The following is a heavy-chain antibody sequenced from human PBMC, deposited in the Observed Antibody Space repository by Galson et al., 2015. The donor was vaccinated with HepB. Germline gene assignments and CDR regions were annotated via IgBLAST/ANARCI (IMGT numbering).Heavy chain of an antibody. Sequence: SLRLSCAASGIAFRDYGMSWVRQSPERGLEWVSTVDAIGTTTYYADSVRGRFTISRDNSRHTVSLQMNSLRVEDTAIYYCAKDCCGDSFFDYWGHGTLVIVS. CDR2: VDAIGTTT. CDR1: GIAFRDYG. D-gene: IGHD4-23*01. V-gene: IGHV3-23*05. J-gene: IGHJ4*01. CDR3: AKDCCGDSFFDY.